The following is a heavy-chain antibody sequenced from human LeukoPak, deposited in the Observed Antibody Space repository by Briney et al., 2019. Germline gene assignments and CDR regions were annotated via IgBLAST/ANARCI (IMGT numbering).Heavy chain of an antibody. CDR3: AREDNWNDDGDY. CDR2: ISYDGSNK. CDR1: GFTFSSYA. J-gene: IGHJ4*02. Sequence: GRSLRLSCAASGFTFSSYAMHWVRQAPGKGLEWVAVISYDGSNKYYADSVKGRFTISRDNAKNSLYLQMNSLRAEDTAVYYCAREDNWNDDGDYWGQGTLVTVSS. D-gene: IGHD1-1*01. V-gene: IGHV3-30*04.